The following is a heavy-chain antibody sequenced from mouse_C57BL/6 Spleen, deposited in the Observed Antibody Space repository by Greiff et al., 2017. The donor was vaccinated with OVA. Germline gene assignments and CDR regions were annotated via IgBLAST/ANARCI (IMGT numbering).Heavy chain of an antibody. CDR2: ISSGSSTI. J-gene: IGHJ4*01. CDR3: ARITTVAPYAMDY. D-gene: IGHD1-1*01. Sequence: EVQLVESGGGLVKPGGSLKLSCAASGFTFSDYGMHWVRQAPEKGLEWVAYISSGSSTIYYADTVKGRFTISRDNAKNTLFLQMTSLRSEDTAMYYCARITTVAPYAMDYWGQGTSVTVSS. V-gene: IGHV5-17*01. CDR1: GFTFSDYG.